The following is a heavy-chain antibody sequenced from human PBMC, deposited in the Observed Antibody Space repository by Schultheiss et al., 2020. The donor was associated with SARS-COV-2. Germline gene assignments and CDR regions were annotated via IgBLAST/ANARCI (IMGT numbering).Heavy chain of an antibody. CDR1: GFTFSSYA. Sequence: GGSLRLSCAASGFTFSSYAMHWVRQAPGKGLEWVSVISGSGGSTYYADSVKGRFIISRDNSKNTLYLQMTSLRVEDTAVYYCARATPMIVLPRTTTFDYWGQGTLVTVSS. CDR3: ARATPMIVLPRTTTFDY. CDR2: ISGSGGST. J-gene: IGHJ4*02. V-gene: IGHV3-23*01. D-gene: IGHD3-22*01.